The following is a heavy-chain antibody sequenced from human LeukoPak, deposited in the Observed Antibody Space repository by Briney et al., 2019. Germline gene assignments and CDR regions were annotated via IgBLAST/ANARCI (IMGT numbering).Heavy chain of an antibody. CDR3: ARSPGYCSSTSCLYYFDY. V-gene: IGHV4-59*01. D-gene: IGHD2-2*01. CDR1: GASISSYY. Sequence: PSETLSLTCTVSGASISSYYWSWIRQPPGKGLEWIGYIYYSGSTNYNPSLKSRVTISVDTSKNQFSLKLSSVTAGDTAVYYCARSPGYCSSTSCLYYFDYWGQGTLVTVSS. J-gene: IGHJ4*02. CDR2: IYYSGST.